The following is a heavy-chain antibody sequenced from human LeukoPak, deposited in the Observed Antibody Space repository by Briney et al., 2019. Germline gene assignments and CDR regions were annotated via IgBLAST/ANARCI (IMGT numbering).Heavy chain of an antibody. CDR3: ATVGYYYDSSGLLFDY. V-gene: IGHV5-51*01. D-gene: IGHD3-22*01. Sequence: GESLKISCKGSGYSFTSYWIGWVRQMPGKGLEWMGIIYPGDSDTRYSPSFQGQVTISADKSISTAHLQWSSLKASDTAMYYCATVGYYYDSSGLLFDYWGQGTLVTVSS. CDR1: GYSFTSYW. CDR2: IYPGDSDT. J-gene: IGHJ4*02.